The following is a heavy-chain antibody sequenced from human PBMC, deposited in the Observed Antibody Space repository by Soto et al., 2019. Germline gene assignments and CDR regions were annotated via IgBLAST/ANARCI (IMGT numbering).Heavy chain of an antibody. D-gene: IGHD6-19*01. CDR2: IYYTGST. CDR3: ARLGGITGYSGAWYKFDF. Sequence: PSETLSLTCNVSGGSISSSSSYWGWIRQPPGRGLEWIGFIYYTGSTYYNPSLKSRVSLSMDTSKSQFSLKLRSVTAADTAVFYCARLGGITGYSGAWYKFDFWGPGTVVTVSS. J-gene: IGHJ4*02. CDR1: GGSISSSSSY. V-gene: IGHV4-39*01.